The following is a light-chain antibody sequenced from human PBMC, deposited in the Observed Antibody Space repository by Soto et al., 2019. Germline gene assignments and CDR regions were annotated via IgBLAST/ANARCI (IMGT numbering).Light chain of an antibody. CDR3: QQYGRSPPYT. J-gene: IGKJ2*01. CDR2: GSS. CDR1: QSVSNNY. Sequence: EVVLTQSPDTLSLSPGERATLSCRASQSVSNNYFAWYQQKPGQAPRLLIFGSSDRATGVPDRFSGTGSGTDLSLALSRLEPEDFAVYYCQQYGRSPPYTFGQGTKLEIK. V-gene: IGKV3-20*01.